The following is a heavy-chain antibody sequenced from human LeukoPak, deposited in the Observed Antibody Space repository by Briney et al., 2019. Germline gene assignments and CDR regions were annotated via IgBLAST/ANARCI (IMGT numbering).Heavy chain of an antibody. Sequence: PSETLSLTCTVSGGSISSGSYYWSWIRQPAGKGLEWIGRIYTSGSTNYNPSLKSRVTISVDTSKNQFSLKLSSVTAADTAVYYCARVSRGVPRGYFDYWGQGTLVTVSS. CDR1: GGSISSGSYY. CDR3: ARVSRGVPRGYFDY. CDR2: IYTSGST. D-gene: IGHD3-10*01. J-gene: IGHJ4*02. V-gene: IGHV4-61*02.